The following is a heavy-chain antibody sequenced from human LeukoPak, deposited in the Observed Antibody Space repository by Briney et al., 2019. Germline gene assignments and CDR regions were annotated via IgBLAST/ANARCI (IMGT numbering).Heavy chain of an antibody. D-gene: IGHD6-13*01. Sequence: PGGSLRLSCAASGFTFSSYSMNWVRQAPGKGLEWVSYISSSSSTIYYADSVKGRFTISRDNAKNSLYLQMNSLRAEDTAVYYCARDRRSRIDYWGQGTLVTVSS. CDR1: GFTFSSYS. J-gene: IGHJ4*02. CDR3: ARDRRSRIDY. V-gene: IGHV3-48*01. CDR2: ISSSSSTI.